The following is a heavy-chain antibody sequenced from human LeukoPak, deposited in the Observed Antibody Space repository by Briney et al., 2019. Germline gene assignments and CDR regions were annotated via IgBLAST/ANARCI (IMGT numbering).Heavy chain of an antibody. Sequence: GGSLRLSCAAARFTFSNYAMYWVRQAPGKGLEWVAVTTYDEGDKYYADSVKGRFTISRDNSKNTLFLQMNSLRADDTAVYYCAKDRANAWSSDYWGQGTLVTVSS. CDR3: AKDRANAWSSDY. D-gene: IGHD3-10*01. J-gene: IGHJ4*02. CDR1: RFTFSNYA. V-gene: IGHV3-30*18. CDR2: TTYDEGDK.